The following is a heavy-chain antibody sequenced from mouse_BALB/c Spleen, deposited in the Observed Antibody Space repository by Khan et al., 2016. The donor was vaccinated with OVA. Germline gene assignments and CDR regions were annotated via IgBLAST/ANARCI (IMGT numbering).Heavy chain of an antibody. CDR3: ARRGLRWDFDY. CDR1: GYTFINYW. CDR2: INPSIGDP. V-gene: IGHV1-7*01. D-gene: IGHD1-1*02. Sequence: VQLQQSGAELAKPGASVKMSCKASGYTFINYWILWVKQRPGQGLEWLGYINPSIGDPETNQTFKDKATLTADKSSRTSYIQLSSLTSEDSAVYYCARRGLRWDFDYWGQGTTLTVSS. J-gene: IGHJ2*01.